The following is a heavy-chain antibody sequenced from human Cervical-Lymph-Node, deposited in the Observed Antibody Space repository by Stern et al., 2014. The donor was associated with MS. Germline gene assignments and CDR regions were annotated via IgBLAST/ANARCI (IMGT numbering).Heavy chain of an antibody. V-gene: IGHV3-30*04. CDR2: RSDDGRNK. CDR1: GFTFSSYV. D-gene: IGHD5-24*01. Sequence: VQLVASGGGVVQPGRSLRLSCAASGFTFSSYVMHWVRPTPGKGLVWVAVRSDDGRNKYYADSVKGRFTISKDNSKNTLYLQMNSLRTEDTAVYYCAGAGRDGYSNFDYWGQGTLVTVSS. J-gene: IGHJ4*02. CDR3: AGAGRDGYSNFDY.